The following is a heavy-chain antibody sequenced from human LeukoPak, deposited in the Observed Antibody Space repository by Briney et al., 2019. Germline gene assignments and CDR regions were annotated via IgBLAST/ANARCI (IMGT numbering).Heavy chain of an antibody. CDR1: GGSISSYY. J-gene: IGHJ6*02. CDR3: ARHLYSSSWYIYYYGMDV. Sequence: ASETLSLTCTVSGGSISSYYWSWIRQPPEKGLEWIGYIYHSGSTDYNPSLKSRVTISVDTSKNQFSLKLSSVTAADTAVYYCARHLYSSSWYIYYYGMDVWGQGTTVTVSS. CDR2: IYHSGST. V-gene: IGHV4-59*08. D-gene: IGHD6-13*01.